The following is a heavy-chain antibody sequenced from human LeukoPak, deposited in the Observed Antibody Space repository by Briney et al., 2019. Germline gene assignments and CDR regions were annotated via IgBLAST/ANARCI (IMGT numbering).Heavy chain of an antibody. CDR3: AKDVMTTVTTVIDY. J-gene: IGHJ4*02. Sequence: GRSLRLSCAASGFTFSTYGMHWVRQAPGKGLEWVAVISYDGSNKYYADSVKGRFTISRDNSKNTLYLQMNSLRAEDTAVYYCAKDVMTTVTTVIDYWGQGTLVTVSS. CDR2: ISYDGSNK. D-gene: IGHD4-17*01. CDR1: GFTFSTYG. V-gene: IGHV3-30*18.